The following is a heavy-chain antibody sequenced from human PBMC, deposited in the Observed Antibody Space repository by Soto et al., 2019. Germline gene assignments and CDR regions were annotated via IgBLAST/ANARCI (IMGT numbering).Heavy chain of an antibody. CDR1: GGTFSSYT. Sequence: QVQLVQSGAEVKKPGSSVKVSCKASGGTFSSYTISWVRQDPGQGREWMGRIIPILGIANYAQKFQGRVKITSDKSTSTAYMELSSLRSEATAVYYCARVRDGYLQGFDPWGQGTLVTVSS. D-gene: IGHD5-12*01. J-gene: IGHJ5*02. CDR2: IIPILGIA. CDR3: ARVRDGYLQGFDP. V-gene: IGHV1-69*02.